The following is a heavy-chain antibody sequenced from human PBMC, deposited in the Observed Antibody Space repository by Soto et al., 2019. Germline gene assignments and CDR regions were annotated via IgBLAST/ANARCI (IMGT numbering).Heavy chain of an antibody. CDR2: IYSGGGT. CDR3: ATRMTTAPY. CDR1: GFSVSYNY. Sequence: EAQLVQSGGGLVQPGGSLRLSCAASGFSVSYNYMSWVRQAPGKGLEWVSLIYSGGGTDYAESVKGRFTISRDNSKNTLYRQMNSLKAEDTAIYYCATRMTTAPYWGQGTLVTVSS. V-gene: IGHV3-66*01. D-gene: IGHD4-17*01. J-gene: IGHJ4*02.